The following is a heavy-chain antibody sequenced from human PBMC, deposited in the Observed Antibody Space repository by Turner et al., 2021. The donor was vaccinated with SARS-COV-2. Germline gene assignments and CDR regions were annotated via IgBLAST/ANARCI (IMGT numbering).Heavy chain of an antibody. V-gene: IGHV3-23*01. CDR3: AKDPGVSSGPVLEYFQH. D-gene: IGHD6-19*01. J-gene: IGHJ1*01. CDR2: ISGSGGST. Sequence: EVQLLESGGGLVQPGGSLRLSCAASRFTFSSYAMSWVRQAPGKGLAWVSAISGSGGSTFYADSVKGRFTISRDNSKNTLYLQMNSLRAEDTAVYYCAKDPGVSSGPVLEYFQHWGQGTLVTVSS. CDR1: RFTFSSYA.